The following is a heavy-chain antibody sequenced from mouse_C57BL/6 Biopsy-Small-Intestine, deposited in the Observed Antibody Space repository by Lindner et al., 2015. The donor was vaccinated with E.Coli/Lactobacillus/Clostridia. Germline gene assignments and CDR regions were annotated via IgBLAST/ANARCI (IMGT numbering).Heavy chain of an antibody. D-gene: IGHD2-4*01. CDR2: TSSGSSTI. CDR3: ARPGGLRRSYYAMDY. J-gene: IGHJ4*01. CDR1: GFTFSDYG. Sequence: VQLQESGGGLVKPGGSLKLSRAASGFTFSDYGMHWVRQAPEKGLEWVAYTSSGSSTIYYADTVKGRFTISRDNAKNTLFLQMTSLRSEDTAMYYCARPGGLRRSYYAMDYWGQGTSVTVSS. V-gene: IGHV5-17*01.